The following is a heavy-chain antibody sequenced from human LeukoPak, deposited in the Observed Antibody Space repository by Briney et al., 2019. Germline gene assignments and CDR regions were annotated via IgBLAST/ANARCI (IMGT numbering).Heavy chain of an antibody. CDR1: GYTFTDYF. Sequence: GASVKVSFKASGYTFTDYFMHWVRQAPGQGLEGMGWINPNIGATKYARKFQGSVTMTMDTSISTAYMELSRLRSDDTAVYYCARGQLTDDLDYWGQGTLVTVSS. V-gene: IGHV1-2*02. CDR2: INPNIGAT. J-gene: IGHJ4*02. D-gene: IGHD1-14*01. CDR3: ARGQLTDDLDY.